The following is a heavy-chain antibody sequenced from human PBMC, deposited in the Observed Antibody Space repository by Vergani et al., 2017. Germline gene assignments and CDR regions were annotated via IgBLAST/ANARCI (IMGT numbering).Heavy chain of an antibody. D-gene: IGHD5-12*01. V-gene: IGHV1-69*01. CDR1: GGTFSSYA. J-gene: IGHJ2*01. Sequence: QVQLVQSGAEVKKPGASVKVSCKASGGTFSSYAISWVRQAPGQGLEWMGGIIPIFGTANYAQKFQGRVTITADESTSTAYMELSSLRAEDTAVYYCAGDRLKGSVATFDGWYFDLWGRGTLVTVSS. CDR2: IIPIFGTA. CDR3: AGDRLKGSVATFDGWYFDL.